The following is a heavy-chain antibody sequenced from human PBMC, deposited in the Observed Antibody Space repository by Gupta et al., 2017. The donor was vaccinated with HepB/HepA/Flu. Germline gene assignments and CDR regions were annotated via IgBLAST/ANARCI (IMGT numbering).Heavy chain of an antibody. V-gene: IGHV4-4*02. D-gene: IGHD3-22*01. CDR2: IYHSGST. Sequence: QVQLQESGPGLVKPAGTLSLTGAVSGGSISSRNGWSWVRQPPGKGLEWIGEIYHSGSTNYNPSLKSRVTISVDKSKNQFSLKLSSVTAADTAVYYCARAPVVIRYYYYGMDVWGQGTTVTVSS. CDR3: ARAPVVIRYYYYGMDV. J-gene: IGHJ6*02. CDR1: GGSISSRNG.